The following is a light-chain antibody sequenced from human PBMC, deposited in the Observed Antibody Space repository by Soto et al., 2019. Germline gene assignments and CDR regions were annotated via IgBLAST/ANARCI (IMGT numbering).Light chain of an antibody. CDR1: ESVSSTS. Sequence: EIVLTQSPGTLSLSPGERATLLCRASESVSSTSLAWYQQKPGQAPRLLMYGVSSRATGIPDRFSGSGSGTDFTLTINRLEPEDFAVEFCQQYDNSVWTFGQGTKVEIK. CDR3: QQYDNSVWT. J-gene: IGKJ1*01. CDR2: GVS. V-gene: IGKV3-20*01.